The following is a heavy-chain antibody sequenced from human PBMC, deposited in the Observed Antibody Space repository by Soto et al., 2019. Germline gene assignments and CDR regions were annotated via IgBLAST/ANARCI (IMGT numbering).Heavy chain of an antibody. V-gene: IGHV1-18*01. CDR3: ARESRYYYDSSGYYPFDY. Sequence: ASVKVSCKASGYTFTSYGISWVRQAPGQGLEWMGWISAYNGNTNYAQKLQGRVTMTTDTSTSTAYMELRSLRSDDTAVYYCARESRYYYDSSGYYPFDYWGQGTLVTVPQ. CDR1: GYTFTSYG. CDR2: ISAYNGNT. D-gene: IGHD3-22*01. J-gene: IGHJ4*02.